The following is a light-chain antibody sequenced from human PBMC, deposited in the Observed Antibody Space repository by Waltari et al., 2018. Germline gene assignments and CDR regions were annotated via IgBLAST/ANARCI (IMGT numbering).Light chain of an antibody. CDR1: ALPKQY. CDR3: QSADSSCPFYV. V-gene: IGLV3-25*03. CDR2: KDT. Sequence: SYELTQPPSVSVSPGQTARITCSGNALPKQYAYWYQQKVGQAPVLVIYKDTERPSGIPVRFSGSSSGTTVTLTISGVQAEDEADYYCQSADSSCPFYVFGTGTKVTVL. J-gene: IGLJ1*01.